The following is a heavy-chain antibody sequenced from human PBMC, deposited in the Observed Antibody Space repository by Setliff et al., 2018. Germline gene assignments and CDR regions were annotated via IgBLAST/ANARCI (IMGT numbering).Heavy chain of an antibody. CDR3: AKDLASWSPDR. CDR2: ISATGGAT. CDR1: GSTFSSYA. J-gene: IGHJ4*02. Sequence: GSLRLSCAASGSTFSSYAMSWVRQAPGKGLEWVALISATGGATYYADSVKGRFTIFRDNSKNSLYLQMNDLRAEDTAVYYCAKDLASWSPDRWGLGTLVTVSS. D-gene: IGHD3-3*01. V-gene: IGHV3-23*01.